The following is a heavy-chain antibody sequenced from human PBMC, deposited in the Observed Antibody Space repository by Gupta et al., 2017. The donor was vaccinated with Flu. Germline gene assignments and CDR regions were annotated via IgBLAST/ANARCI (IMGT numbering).Heavy chain of an antibody. J-gene: IGHJ4*02. Sequence: QVQLQEPGPGLVKPSQTLSLTCTFPGRSLTSGGFFLCWIRPNPGKGLAWIWYIYYSGSTYYNPSLKSRVTISVHTSKNQFSLMLSSVTAADTAVYYCARVGSMVRGVKGYFDYWGQGTLVTVSS. CDR1: GRSLTSGGFF. CDR2: IYYSGST. CDR3: ARVGSMVRGVKGYFDY. D-gene: IGHD3-10*01. V-gene: IGHV4-31*03.